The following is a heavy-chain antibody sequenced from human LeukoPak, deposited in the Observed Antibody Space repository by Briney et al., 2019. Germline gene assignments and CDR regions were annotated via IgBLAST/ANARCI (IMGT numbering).Heavy chain of an antibody. D-gene: IGHD5-18*01. CDR3: RECSYGSDDSFDY. CDR1: GGSFSGYY. CDR2: INHSGST. V-gene: IGHV4-34*01. J-gene: IGHJ4*02. Sequence: SETLSLTCAVYGGSFSGYYWSWIRQPPGKGLEGIGEINHSGSTNYNPSLKSRVTISVDTYKNQFSLKLSSVTAADTAVYYCRECSYGSDDSFDYWGQGTLVTVSS.